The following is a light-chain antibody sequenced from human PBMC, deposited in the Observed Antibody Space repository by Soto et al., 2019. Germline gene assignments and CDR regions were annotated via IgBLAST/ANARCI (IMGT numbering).Light chain of an antibody. Sequence: EVVLTQSPATLSVSPWERATLSCRASESVNNKLGWYQQKPGQAPRLLIYRASTRATGIPARFSGSGSGTEFTLTISSLQSEDSAVYYCHQYNNWFPFTFGQGTRLEIK. CDR2: RAS. CDR3: HQYNNWFPFT. V-gene: IGKV3-15*01. CDR1: ESVNNK. J-gene: IGKJ5*01.